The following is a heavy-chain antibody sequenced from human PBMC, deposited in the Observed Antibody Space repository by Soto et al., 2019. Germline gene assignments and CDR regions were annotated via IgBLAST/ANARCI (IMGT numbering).Heavy chain of an antibody. CDR2: IYWDDDK. D-gene: IGHD2-15*01. V-gene: IGHV2-5*02. CDR1: GFSLSTSGVG. J-gene: IGHJ6*02. CDR3: AYLPCSGGSCYWSSFSGMDV. Sequence: QITLKESGPTLVKPTQTLTLTCTFSGFSLSTSGVGVAWIRQPPGKALEWLALIYWDDDKRYRPSLESRLTITKATSKNQVVLTMTNTDSVDTATYSCAYLPCSGGSCYWSSFSGMDVWGQGTTVTVSS.